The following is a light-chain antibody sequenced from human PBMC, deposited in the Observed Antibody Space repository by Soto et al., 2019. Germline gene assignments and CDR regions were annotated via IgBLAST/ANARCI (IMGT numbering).Light chain of an antibody. CDR1: SSNIGSNY. CDR3: AAWDDSLSVVV. V-gene: IGLV1-47*02. J-gene: IGLJ2*01. CDR2: SNY. Sequence: QSVLTQPPSASGTPGQRVTISCSGSSSNIGSNYVYWYQQLPGTAPKLLIYSNYQRPSGVPDRFSGSKSGTSASLAISGLRSEDEADFYCAAWDDSLSVVVFGGGTKLTVL.